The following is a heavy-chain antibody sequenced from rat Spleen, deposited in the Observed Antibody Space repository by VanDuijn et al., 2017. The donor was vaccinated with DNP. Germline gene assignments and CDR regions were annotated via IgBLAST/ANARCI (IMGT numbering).Heavy chain of an antibody. CDR3: ARWAYNNVDY. CDR2: INAESGGT. V-gene: IGHV1-43*01. CDR1: GYTFTSYY. Sequence: QVQLQQSGAELAKPGSSVKISCKASGYTFTSYYISWIKQTTGQGLEYIGYINAESGGTNYNEKFKDKATLTVDKSSSTAFMQLSSLTPDDSAVYYCARWAYNNVDYWGQGVMVTVSS. J-gene: IGHJ2*01. D-gene: IGHD1-10*01.